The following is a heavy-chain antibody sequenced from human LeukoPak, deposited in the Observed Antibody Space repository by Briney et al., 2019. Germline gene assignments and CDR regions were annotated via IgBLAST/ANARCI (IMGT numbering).Heavy chain of an antibody. D-gene: IGHD6-13*01. CDR3: ARLSIAAARGAFGI. CDR2: IYPGDSDT. J-gene: IGHJ3*02. V-gene: IGHV5-51*01. Sequence: GESLKISCKGSGYSFSSYWIGWVRQMPGKGLEWMGIIYPGDSDTRYSPSFQGQVTISADESINTAYLQWSSLKASDTAMYYCARLSIAAARGAFGIWGQGTMVTVSS. CDR1: GYSFSSYW.